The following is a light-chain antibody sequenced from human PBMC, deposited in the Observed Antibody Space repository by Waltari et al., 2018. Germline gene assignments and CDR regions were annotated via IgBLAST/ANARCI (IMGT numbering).Light chain of an antibody. Sequence: DIVLTQSPDFQSVTPKEKVTITCRAIQSIGSNLHLYQQKPDQSPRLLLRYASQSFSGVPSRFSGSGSGTDFTLTINSLEAEDAATYYCHQSSSSPYTFGQGTKLETK. CDR1: QSIGSN. J-gene: IGKJ2*01. CDR2: YAS. CDR3: HQSSSSPYT. V-gene: IGKV6-21*01.